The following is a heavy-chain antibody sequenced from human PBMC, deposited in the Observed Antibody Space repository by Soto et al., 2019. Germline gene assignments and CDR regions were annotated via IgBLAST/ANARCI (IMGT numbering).Heavy chain of an antibody. D-gene: IGHD2-15*01. V-gene: IGHV3-30*18. CDR1: GFTFSSYG. Sequence: SLRLSCAASGFTFSSYGMHWVRQAPGKGLEWVAVISYDGSNKYYADSVKGRFTISRDNSKNTLYLQMNSLRAEDTAVYYCAKEYCSGGSCYSAGNFQHWGQGTLVTVSS. J-gene: IGHJ1*01. CDR2: ISYDGSNK. CDR3: AKEYCSGGSCYSAGNFQH.